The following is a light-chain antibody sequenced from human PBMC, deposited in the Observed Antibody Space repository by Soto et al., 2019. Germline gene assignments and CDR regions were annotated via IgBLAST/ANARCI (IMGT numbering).Light chain of an antibody. CDR1: HDISTF. V-gene: IGKV1-9*01. CDR3: QQLYTLPFA. J-gene: IGKJ5*01. Sequence: DIQMTQSPSSLSASVGYRVTITCRASHDISTFLDWYQQKPGKAPKLLIYEASTLQSGVPSRFSGSGSGTEFTLTISGLLPEDFAAYHCQQLYTLPFAFGQGTRLEI. CDR2: EAS.